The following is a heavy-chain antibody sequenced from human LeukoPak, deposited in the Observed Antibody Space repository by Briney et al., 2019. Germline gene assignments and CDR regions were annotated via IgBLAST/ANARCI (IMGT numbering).Heavy chain of an antibody. J-gene: IGHJ4*02. CDR2: INPNTGGT. D-gene: IGHD5-12*01. CDR3: ATEQEYSGYAFDY. Sequence: ASVKVSCKASGYTFTGYYMHWVRQAPGQGLEWMGWINPNTGGTNYAQKFQGRVTMTRDTSISTAYMDLSRLRSDDTAVYYCATEQEYSGYAFDYWGQGTLVTVSS. CDR1: GYTFTGYY. V-gene: IGHV1-2*02.